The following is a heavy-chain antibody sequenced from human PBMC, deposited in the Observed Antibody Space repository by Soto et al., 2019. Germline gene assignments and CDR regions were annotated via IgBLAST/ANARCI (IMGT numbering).Heavy chain of an antibody. J-gene: IGHJ4*02. CDR3: ARTYYYDSSGYYPFDY. V-gene: IGHV3-30-3*01. D-gene: IGHD3-22*01. Sequence: GGSLRLSCAASGFTFSSYAMHWVRQAPGKGLEWVAVISYDGSNKYYADSVKGRFTISRDNSKNTLYLQMNSLRAEDTAVYYCARTYYYDSSGYYPFDYWGQGTLVTVSS. CDR2: ISYDGSNK. CDR1: GFTFSSYA.